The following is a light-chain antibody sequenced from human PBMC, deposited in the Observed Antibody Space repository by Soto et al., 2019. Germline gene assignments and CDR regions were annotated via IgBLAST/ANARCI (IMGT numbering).Light chain of an antibody. Sequence: DIQMTQSPSTLTASVGDRVTITCRASQSISGWLAWYQQKPGKAPKLLIYDATSLESGVPSRFSGSGSGAEFTLTISGLQPEDCANYYCQQGWTFGQGTKVDIK. CDR2: DAT. J-gene: IGKJ1*01. CDR1: QSISGW. CDR3: QQGWT. V-gene: IGKV1-5*01.